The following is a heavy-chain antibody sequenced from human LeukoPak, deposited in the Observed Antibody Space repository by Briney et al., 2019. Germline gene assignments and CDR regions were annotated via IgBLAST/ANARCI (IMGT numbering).Heavy chain of an antibody. CDR3: ARDAYASGSHDY. V-gene: IGHV3-7*04. D-gene: IGHD3-10*01. J-gene: IGHJ4*02. CDR1: GFTFSTYA. CDR2: IQQSGGRT. Sequence: HPGGSLRLSCADSGFTFSTYAMHWVRQAPGRGLEWVANIQQSGGRTHYVDSVKGRFTISRDNAINSLYLQLSSLRVEDTAVYYCARDAYASGSHDYWGQGTLVTVSS.